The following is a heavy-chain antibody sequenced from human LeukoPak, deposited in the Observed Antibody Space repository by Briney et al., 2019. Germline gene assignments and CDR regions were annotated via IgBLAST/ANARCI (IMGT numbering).Heavy chain of an antibody. Sequence: SETLSLTCTVSGGSISNYYWSWIRQPPGKGLEWIGYIYYSGSTNYNPSLKSRVTISVDTSKNQFSLKLSSVTAADTAVYYCARDRYYYDSSGYSIFDYWGQGTLVTVSS. D-gene: IGHD3-22*01. CDR3: ARDRYYYDSSGYSIFDY. CDR2: IYYSGST. J-gene: IGHJ4*02. V-gene: IGHV4-59*12. CDR1: GGSISNYY.